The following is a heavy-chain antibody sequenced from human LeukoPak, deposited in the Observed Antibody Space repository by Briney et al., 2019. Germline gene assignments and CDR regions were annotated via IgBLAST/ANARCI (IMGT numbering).Heavy chain of an antibody. Sequence: SETLSLTCAVYGGSFSGYYWSWIRQPPGKGPEWIGVINHSGSTTYNPSLKSRVTISVDTSKNQFSLKLSSVTAADTAVYYCARGSPKRSYCSSTSCRKLGNWFDPWGQGTLVTVSS. CDR3: ARGSPKRSYCSSTSCRKLGNWFDP. D-gene: IGHD2-2*01. J-gene: IGHJ5*02. V-gene: IGHV4-34*01. CDR1: GGSFSGYY. CDR2: INHSGST.